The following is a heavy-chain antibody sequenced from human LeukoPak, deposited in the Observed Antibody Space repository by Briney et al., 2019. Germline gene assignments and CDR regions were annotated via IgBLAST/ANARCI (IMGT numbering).Heavy chain of an antibody. CDR3: AASPDYYDSSGYSYYFDY. D-gene: IGHD3-22*01. V-gene: IGHV1-58*01. Sequence: ASVKVSCKASGFTFTSSAVQWVRQARGQRLEWIGWIVVGSGNTNYAQKFQERVTITMDMSTSTAYMELSSLRSEDTAVYYCAASPDYYDSSGYSYYFDYWGQGTLDPVSS. CDR1: GFTFTSSA. J-gene: IGHJ4*02. CDR2: IVVGSGNT.